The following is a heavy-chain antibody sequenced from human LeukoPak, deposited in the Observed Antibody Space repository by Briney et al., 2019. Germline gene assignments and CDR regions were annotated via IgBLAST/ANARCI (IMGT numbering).Heavy chain of an antibody. CDR3: AREIKIRGVRGPPHWYFDL. J-gene: IGHJ2*01. CDR1: GGSISSYY. Sequence: PSETLSLTRTASGGSISSYYWSWIRQPAGKGLEWIGRIYTSGSTNYNPSLKSRVTMSVDTSKNQFSLKLCSVTAADTAVYYCAREIKIRGVRGPPHWYFDLWGRGTLVTVSS. CDR2: IYTSGST. V-gene: IGHV4-4*07. D-gene: IGHD3-10*01.